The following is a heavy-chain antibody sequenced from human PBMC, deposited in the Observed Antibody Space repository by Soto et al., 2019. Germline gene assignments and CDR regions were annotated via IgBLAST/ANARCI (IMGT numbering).Heavy chain of an antibody. D-gene: IGHD1-26*01. V-gene: IGHV1-69*01. J-gene: IGHJ4*02. CDR2: IIPIISSA. Sequence: QVQLVQSGAEVKKPGSSVKVSCKASGGTFTNYAFSCVRQAPGQGLEWMGGIIPIISSAKYGQKFQGRVTITADESTSTAYMELRSLSSEDTAIYFCARDHSLVGGTYYFDYWGQGTLVTVSS. CDR3: ARDHSLVGGTYYFDY. CDR1: GGTFTNYA.